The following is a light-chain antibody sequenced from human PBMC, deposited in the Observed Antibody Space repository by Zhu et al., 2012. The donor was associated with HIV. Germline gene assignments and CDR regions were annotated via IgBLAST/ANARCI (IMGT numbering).Light chain of an antibody. CDR3: QHRNNWPPLT. V-gene: IGKV3-11*01. Sequence: EIVLTQSPVTLSLSPGERATLSCRASQSVSSYLAWYQVKPGQAPRFLIYDTSHRATGIPDRFTGSGSGTDFTLTISSLEPEDFAVYYCQHRNNWPPLTFGGGTKVEIK. J-gene: IGKJ4*01. CDR1: QSVSSY. CDR2: DTS.